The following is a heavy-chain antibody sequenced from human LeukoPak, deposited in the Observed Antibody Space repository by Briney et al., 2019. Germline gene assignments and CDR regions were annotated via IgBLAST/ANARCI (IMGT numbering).Heavy chain of an antibody. CDR2: ISSSSSYI. CDR1: GFTFSSYS. Sequence: GGSLRLSCAASGFTFSSYSMNWVRQAPGKGLEWVSSISSSSSYIYYADSVKGRFTISRDNAKNSLYLQTNSLRAEDTAVYYCARDKVGCSSTSCQAYYFDYWGQGTLVTVSS. D-gene: IGHD2-2*01. V-gene: IGHV3-21*01. CDR3: ARDKVGCSSTSCQAYYFDY. J-gene: IGHJ4*02.